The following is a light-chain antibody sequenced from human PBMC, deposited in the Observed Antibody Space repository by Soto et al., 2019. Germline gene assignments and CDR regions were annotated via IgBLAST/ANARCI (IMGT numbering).Light chain of an antibody. V-gene: IGKV3-20*01. Sequence: IVLTQSPGTLSLSPGEGATLSCRARQSVSSSYLAWYQQRPGQTPSLLIYGASTRATGIPDRFSGSGSGTHFTLTISRLEPGDVAVYYCQHFGGTTFTFGQGTRLEIK. CDR2: GAS. J-gene: IGKJ5*01. CDR3: QHFGGTTFT. CDR1: QSVSSSY.